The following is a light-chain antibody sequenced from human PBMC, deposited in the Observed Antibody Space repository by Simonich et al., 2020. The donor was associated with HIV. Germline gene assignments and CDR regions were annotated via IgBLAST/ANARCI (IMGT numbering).Light chain of an antibody. V-gene: IGLV2-8*01. Sequence: QSALTQPASASGSPGQSVTISCTGTSSYVGSYNYVSWYQQHPGKAPRLIIYEGSKRPSGGPDRFSGSKSGNTASLTVSGLQAEDEADYYCNSYAGSNNWVFGGGTRLTVL. CDR1: SSYVGSYNY. J-gene: IGLJ3*02. CDR3: NSYAGSNNWV. CDR2: EGS.